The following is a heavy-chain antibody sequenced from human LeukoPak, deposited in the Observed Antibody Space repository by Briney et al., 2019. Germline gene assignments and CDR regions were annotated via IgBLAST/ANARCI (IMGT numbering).Heavy chain of an antibody. V-gene: IGHV3-30*04. CDR1: ELNFKTHA. Sequence: GTSLRLSCVVSELNFKTHAMHWVRQAPGKGQEWVAGLSFDASGRNYADSVKGRFTISRDNSKNTLYLQMHSLSPEDTAVYFCARDLQDISSFYFDYWGQGSLVTVSS. CDR3: ARDLQDISSFYFDY. CDR2: LSFDASGR. J-gene: IGHJ4*02. D-gene: IGHD3-16*02.